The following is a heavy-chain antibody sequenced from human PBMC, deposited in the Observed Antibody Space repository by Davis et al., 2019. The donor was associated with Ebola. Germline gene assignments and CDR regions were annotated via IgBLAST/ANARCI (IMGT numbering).Heavy chain of an antibody. V-gene: IGHV3-11*04. CDR1: GFTLSDYY. Sequence: PGGSLRLSCAGSGFTLSDYYMSWIRQAPGKGLEWVSYISISGNTRYYADSVKGRFTISRDNAKKLLYLQMNSLRAEDTAVYYCARFLWSGYYMFDYWGQGALVTVSS. J-gene: IGHJ4*02. CDR3: ARFLWSGYYMFDY. D-gene: IGHD3-3*01. CDR2: ISISGNTR.